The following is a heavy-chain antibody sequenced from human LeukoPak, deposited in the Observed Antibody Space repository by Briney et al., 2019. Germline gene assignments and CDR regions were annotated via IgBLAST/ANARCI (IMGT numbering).Heavy chain of an antibody. J-gene: IGHJ6*02. CDR2: INHSGST. D-gene: IGHD2-2*01. Sequence: PSETLSLTCAVYGGSFRGYYWSWIRQPPGKGLEWIGEINHSGSTNYNPSLKSRVTISVDTSKNQFSLKLSSVTAADTAVYYCAGSCSSTSCSPAPPYYYGMDVWGQGTTVTVSS. CDR3: AGSCSSTSCSPAPPYYYGMDV. V-gene: IGHV4-34*01. CDR1: GGSFRGYY.